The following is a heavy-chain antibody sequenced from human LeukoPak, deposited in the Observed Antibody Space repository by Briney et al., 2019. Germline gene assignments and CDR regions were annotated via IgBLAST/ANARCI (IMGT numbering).Heavy chain of an antibody. CDR2: IIPIFGTA. V-gene: IGHV1-69*01. CDR3: ARANYDFWCGYSTRNSYYYYMDV. CDR1: GGTFSSYA. Sequence: SVKVSCKASGGTFSSYAISWVRQAPGQGLEWMGGIIPIFGTANYAQKFQGRVTITADESTSTAYMELSSLRSEGTAVYYCARANYDFWCGYSTRNSYYYYMDVWGKGTTITVSS. J-gene: IGHJ6*03. D-gene: IGHD3-3*01.